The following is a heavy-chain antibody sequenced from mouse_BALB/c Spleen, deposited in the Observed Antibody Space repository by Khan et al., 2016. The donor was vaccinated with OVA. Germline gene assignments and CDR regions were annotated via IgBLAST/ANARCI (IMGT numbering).Heavy chain of an antibody. J-gene: IGHJ3*01. V-gene: IGHV5-6*01. CDR3: TRLAYYYDSEGFAY. CDR1: GFTFSTYG. D-gene: IGHD1-1*01. Sequence: EVKLLESGGDLVKPGGSLKLSCAASGFTFSTYGLSWVRQTPDKRLECVATVSTGGGYPYYPASVKGRFTISRDNAKNTLYLQMSGLKSEDTAMFYCTRLAYYYDSEGFAYWGQGTLVTVSA. CDR2: VSTGGGYP.